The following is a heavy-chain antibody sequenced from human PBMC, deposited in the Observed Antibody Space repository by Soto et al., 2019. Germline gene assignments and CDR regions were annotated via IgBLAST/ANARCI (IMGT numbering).Heavy chain of an antibody. CDR3: AREPTGYCSGGSCYRFDY. V-gene: IGHV3-21*01. D-gene: IGHD2-15*01. Sequence: TGGSLRLSCAASGFTFSRYSMNWVRQAPWKGLEWVSPISSSSSYIYYADSVKGRFTISRDNAKNSLYLQMNSLRAEDTAVYYCAREPTGYCSGGSCYRFDYWGQGTLVTVSS. CDR2: ISSSSSYI. CDR1: GFTFSRYS. J-gene: IGHJ4*02.